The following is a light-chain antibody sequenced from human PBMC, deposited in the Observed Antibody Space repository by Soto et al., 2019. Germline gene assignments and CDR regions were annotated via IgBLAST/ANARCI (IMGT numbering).Light chain of an antibody. J-gene: IGKJ5*01. Sequence: IVLTLSAATVSLSPGERATLSCGASQSVSSSRLAWYQQKPALAPRLLIYDGFLRATGIPDRFSGSGSGTDFTLTISRLQTEDFAVYYCKLYGNSPITFGDGSRRDI. CDR1: QSVSSSR. CDR3: KLYGNSPIT. V-gene: IGKV3D-20*01. CDR2: DGF.